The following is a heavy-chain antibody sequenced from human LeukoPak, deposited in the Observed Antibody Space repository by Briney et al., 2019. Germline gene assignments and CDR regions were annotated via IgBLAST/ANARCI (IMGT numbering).Heavy chain of an antibody. CDR1: GASMSGYY. Sequence: SETLSLTCSVSGASMSGYYWSWIRQPPGKGLEYIGNIFYIGTTNYNPSLKGRVTMSVDTSKNQFSLKLTSVTAADTAVYYCARDGGRTSSDAVEIWGQGTMVTVSS. D-gene: IGHD2-2*01. CDR2: IFYIGTT. V-gene: IGHV4-59*12. CDR3: ARDGGRTSSDAVEI. J-gene: IGHJ3*02.